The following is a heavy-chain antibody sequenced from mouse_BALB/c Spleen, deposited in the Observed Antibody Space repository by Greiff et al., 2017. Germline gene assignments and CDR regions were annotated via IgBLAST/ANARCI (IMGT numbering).Heavy chain of an antibody. CDR1: GDSITSGY. CDR3: ARSYYDYDAYAMDY. V-gene: IGHV3-8*02. J-gene: IGHJ4*01. D-gene: IGHD2-4*01. CDR2: ISYSGST. Sequence: EVKVVESGPSLVKPSQTLSLTCSVTGDSITSGYWNWIRKFPGNKLEYMGYISYSGSTYYNPSLKSRISITRDTSKNQYYLQLNSVTTEDTATYYCARSYYDYDAYAMDYWGQGTSVTVSS.